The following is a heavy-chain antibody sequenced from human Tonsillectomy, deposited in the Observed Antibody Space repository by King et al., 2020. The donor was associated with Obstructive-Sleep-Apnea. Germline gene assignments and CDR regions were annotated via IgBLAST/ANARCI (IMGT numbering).Heavy chain of an antibody. J-gene: IGHJ6*02. V-gene: IGHV3-30*14. CDR3: ARVEVIVVVPAAIDFYYGLDV. Sequence: VQLVESGGGVVQPGRSLRISCAASGFTFSSYAMHWVRQAPGKGLEWVAVISYDGSNKYYTDSVKGRFTISRDNSKNTLYLKMNSLTAEETAVYYCARVEVIVVVPAAIDFYYGLDVWGQGTTVTVAS. CDR2: ISYDGSNK. D-gene: IGHD2-2*01. CDR1: GFTFSSYA.